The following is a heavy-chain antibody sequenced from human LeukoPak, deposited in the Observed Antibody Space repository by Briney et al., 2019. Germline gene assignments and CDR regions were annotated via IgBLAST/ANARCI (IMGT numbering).Heavy chain of an antibody. CDR3: VGGKYSSSYFDY. J-gene: IGHJ4*02. Sequence: SETLSLTCTVSGGSISSSSYYWGWIRQPPGKGLEWIGNIYYSVRTNYNPSLNSRVTISVDTSKNHLSLKLNSVTATDTAVYFCVGGKYSSSYFDYWGQGTLVTVSS. D-gene: IGHD6-6*01. V-gene: IGHV4-39*01. CDR2: IYYSVRT. CDR1: GGSISSSSYY.